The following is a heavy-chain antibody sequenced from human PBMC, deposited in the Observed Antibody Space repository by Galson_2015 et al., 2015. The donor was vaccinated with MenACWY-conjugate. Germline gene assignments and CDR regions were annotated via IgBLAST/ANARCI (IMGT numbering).Heavy chain of an antibody. CDR2: ISYDGSIT. D-gene: IGHD3-9*01. J-gene: IGHJ2*01. V-gene: IGHV3-30*04. CDR1: GFTFSSYT. Sequence: SLRLSCAASGFTFSSYTLHWVRQAPGKGLEWMAIISYDGSITYYADSVKGRFTISRDNSKDELSLQMNSLRLEGTAVYYCARDPTGGSRYFDWYFDLWGSGTLVSVSA. CDR3: ARDPTGGSRYFDWYFDL.